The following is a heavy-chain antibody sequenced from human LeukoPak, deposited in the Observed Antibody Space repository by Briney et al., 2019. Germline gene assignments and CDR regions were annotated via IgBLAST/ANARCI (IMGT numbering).Heavy chain of an antibody. CDR1: GYTFTSYG. CDR2: ISAYNGNT. J-gene: IGHJ6*03. V-gene: IGHV1-18*01. Sequence: ASVKVSCKASGYTFTSYGISWVRQAPGQGLEWMGWISAYNGNTNYAQKLQGRVTMTTDTSTSTAYMELRSLRSDDTAVYYCARAAHYYDSSGYYYPYHYMDVWGKGTTVTVSS. CDR3: ARAAHYYDSSGYYYPYHYMDV. D-gene: IGHD3-22*01.